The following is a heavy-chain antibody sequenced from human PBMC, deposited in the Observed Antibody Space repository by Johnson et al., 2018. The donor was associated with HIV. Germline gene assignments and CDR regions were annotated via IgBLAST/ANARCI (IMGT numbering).Heavy chain of an antibody. CDR3: AKSRSPMITFGGADAFDI. J-gene: IGHJ3*02. V-gene: IGHV3-66*02. CDR2: IYSGGST. CDR1: GFTVSSNY. D-gene: IGHD3-16*01. Sequence: VQLVESGGGVVQPGRSLRLSCAASGFTVSSNYMSWVRQAPGKGLEWVSVIYSGGSTYYADSVKGRFTISRDNSKNTLYLQMNSLRAEDTAVYYCAKSRSPMITFGGADAFDIWGQGTMVTVSS.